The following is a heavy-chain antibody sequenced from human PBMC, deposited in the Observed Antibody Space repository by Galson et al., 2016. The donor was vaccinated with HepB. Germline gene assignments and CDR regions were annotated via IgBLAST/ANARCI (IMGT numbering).Heavy chain of an antibody. D-gene: IGHD3-10*01. CDR1: GFSFSTYA. J-gene: IGHJ3*01. CDR2: ISYDGSYS. CDR3: AKVPSMVRGS. V-gene: IGHV3-30*18. Sequence: SLRLSCAASGFSFSTYAMHWVRQAPGKGLEWVALISYDGSYSSYADSVKGRFTISRDNSKKTLYLQMNSLRVEDTAVYYCAKVPSMVRGSWGQGTMVTVSS.